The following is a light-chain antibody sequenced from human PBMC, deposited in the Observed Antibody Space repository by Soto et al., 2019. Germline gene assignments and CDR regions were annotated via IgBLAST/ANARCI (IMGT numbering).Light chain of an antibody. J-gene: IGLJ1*01. V-gene: IGLV2-14*01. CDR2: EVS. CDR1: SSDVVGYKY. Sequence: GLTQPASVSGSPGQSITISCTGTSSDVVGYKYVSWYQHHPGNSPKLMISEVSNRPSGFSTRFSGSKSGNTASLTISGLQAEDEAAYYCFTYTCDIILYAFGSRPQVTVL. CDR3: FTYTCDIILYA.